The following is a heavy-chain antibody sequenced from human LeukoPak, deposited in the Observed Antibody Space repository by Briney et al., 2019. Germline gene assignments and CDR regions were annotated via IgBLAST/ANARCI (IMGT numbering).Heavy chain of an antibody. CDR2: INPNSGGT. D-gene: IGHD4-11*01. J-gene: IGHJ4*02. CDR1: GYTFSGYY. V-gene: IGHV1-2*02. CDR3: AREILGSNQIFDY. Sequence: ASVKVSCKASGYTFSGYYMHWVRQARGQGLEWMGWINPNSGGTNYAQKFQGRVTMTRDTSISTAYMELSRLRSDDTAVYYCAREILGSNQIFDYWGQGTLVTVSS.